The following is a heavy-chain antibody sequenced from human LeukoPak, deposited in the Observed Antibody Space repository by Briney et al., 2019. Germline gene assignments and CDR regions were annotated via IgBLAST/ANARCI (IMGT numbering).Heavy chain of an antibody. CDR3: AREGGGSYHY. CDR1: GFTVSSNY. J-gene: IGHJ4*02. V-gene: IGHV3-53*04. D-gene: IGHD1-26*01. Sequence: SGGSLRLSCAASGFTVSSNYMGWVRQAPGKGLEWVSVIYSGGSTYYADSVKGRFTISRHNSKNTLYLQMNSLRAEDTAVYYCAREGGGSYHYWGQGTLVTVSS. CDR2: IYSGGST.